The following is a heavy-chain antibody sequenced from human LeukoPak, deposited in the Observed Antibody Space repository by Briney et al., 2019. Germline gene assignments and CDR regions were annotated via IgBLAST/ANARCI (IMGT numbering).Heavy chain of an antibody. J-gene: IGHJ4*02. CDR1: GYSFTRYW. D-gene: IGHD2-15*01. CDR2: IYPADSDT. Sequence: GESLKISCKGSGYSFTRYWIGWVRQVPETGLEWMGVIYPADSDTTYNPSFQGQVTISVDRSINTAYLQWSSLKASDTAMYYCAGRCMSGYCSSGGPMDDYWGQGTLVTVSS. V-gene: IGHV5-51*01. CDR3: AGRCMSGYCSSGGPMDDY.